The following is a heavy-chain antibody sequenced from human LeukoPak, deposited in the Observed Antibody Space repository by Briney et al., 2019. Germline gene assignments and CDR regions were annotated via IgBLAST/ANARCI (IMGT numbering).Heavy chain of an antibody. V-gene: IGHV3-7*01. CDR3: ARDSPERGYSYGPLDNYFDY. J-gene: IGHJ4*02. Sequence: GGSLRLSCAASGFTFSSYWMSWVRQAPGKGLEWVANINQDGSEKYYVDSVKGRFTISRDNAKNSLYLQMNSQRADDTAVYYCARDSPERGYSYGPLDNYFDYWAREPWSPSPQ. CDR1: GFTFSSYW. CDR2: INQDGSEK. D-gene: IGHD5-18*01.